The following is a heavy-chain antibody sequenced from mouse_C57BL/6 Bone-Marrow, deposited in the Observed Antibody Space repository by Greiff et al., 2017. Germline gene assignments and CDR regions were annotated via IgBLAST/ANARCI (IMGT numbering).Heavy chain of an antibody. CDR2: IYPGNSDT. D-gene: IGHD2-5*01. Sequence: VQLQQSGTVLARPGASVKMSCKTSGYTFTSYWMHWVKQRPGQGLEWIGAIYPGNSDTSYNQKLKGKAKLTAVTSASTAYMELSSLTNEDSAVYYCTGSNYHYYAMDYWGQGTSVTVSS. CDR3: TGSNYHYYAMDY. V-gene: IGHV1-5*01. J-gene: IGHJ4*01. CDR1: GYTFTSYW.